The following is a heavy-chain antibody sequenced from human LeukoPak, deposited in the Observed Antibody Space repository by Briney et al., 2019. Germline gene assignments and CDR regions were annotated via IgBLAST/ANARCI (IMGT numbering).Heavy chain of an antibody. V-gene: IGHV1-18*04. CDR1: GYTFTGYY. CDR3: AREILYDYVIDS. J-gene: IGHJ4*02. Sequence: GASVKVSCKASGYTFTGYYMHWVRQAPGQGLEWMGWISAYNGNTNYAQKLQGRVTVTTDTSTSTAYMELRSLRSDDTAVYYCAREILYDYVIDSWGQGTLVTVSS. CDR2: ISAYNGNT. D-gene: IGHD3-16*01.